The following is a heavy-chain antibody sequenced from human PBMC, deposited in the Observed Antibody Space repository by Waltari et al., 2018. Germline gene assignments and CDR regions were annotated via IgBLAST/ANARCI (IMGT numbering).Heavy chain of an antibody. CDR2: INHSGST. CDR1: GGSFSGYY. CDR3: ARGRRWGFFDY. V-gene: IGHV4-34*01. D-gene: IGHD7-27*01. J-gene: IGHJ4*02. Sequence: QVQLQQWGAGLLKPSETLSLTCAVYGGSFSGYYWSWIRQPPGKGLEWIGEINHSGSTNYNPSLTSRVTISVDTSKNPFSLKLSSVTAADTAVYYCARGRRWGFFDYWGQGTLVTVSS.